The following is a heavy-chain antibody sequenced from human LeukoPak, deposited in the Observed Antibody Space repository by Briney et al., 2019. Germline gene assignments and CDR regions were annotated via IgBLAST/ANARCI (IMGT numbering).Heavy chain of an antibody. CDR1: GGSISSGGYY. Sequence: SETLSLTCTVSGGSISSGGYYWSWIRQHPGKGLEWIGYIYYSGSTYHNPSLKSRVTISVDRSKNQFSLKLSSVTAADTAVYYCARSSLDDYYYYGMDVWGQGTTVTVSS. D-gene: IGHD3-9*01. V-gene: IGHV4-31*03. CDR3: ARSSLDDYYYYGMDV. CDR2: IYYSGST. J-gene: IGHJ6*02.